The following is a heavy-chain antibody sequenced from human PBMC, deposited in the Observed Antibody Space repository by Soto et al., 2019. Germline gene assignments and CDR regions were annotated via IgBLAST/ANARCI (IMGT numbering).Heavy chain of an antibody. CDR3: ASWDRRRYCSSTSCYDRVGKKLNWFDP. CDR2: IIPILGIA. Sequence: GASVQVSCKASGGTFSSYTISWVRQAPGQGLEWMGRIIPILGIANYAQKFQGRVTITADKSTSIAYMELSSLRSEDTAVYYCASWDRRRYCSSTSCYDRVGKKLNWFDPWGQGTLVTVLL. D-gene: IGHD2-2*01. J-gene: IGHJ5*02. CDR1: GGTFSSYT. V-gene: IGHV1-69*02.